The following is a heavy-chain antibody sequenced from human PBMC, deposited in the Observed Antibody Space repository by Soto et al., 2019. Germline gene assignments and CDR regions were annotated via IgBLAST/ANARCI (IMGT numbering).Heavy chain of an antibody. V-gene: IGHV3-30*18. CDR2: ISYDGSNK. Sequence: GGCLRLSCAASGFTFSSYGMHWFRQAPGKGLEWVAVISYDGSNKYYADSVKGRFTISRDNSKNTLYLQMSSLRAEDTAVYYCAKEPRPQWELATWGQGTLVTVSS. J-gene: IGHJ5*02. D-gene: IGHD1-26*01. CDR1: GFTFSSYG. CDR3: AKEPRPQWELAT.